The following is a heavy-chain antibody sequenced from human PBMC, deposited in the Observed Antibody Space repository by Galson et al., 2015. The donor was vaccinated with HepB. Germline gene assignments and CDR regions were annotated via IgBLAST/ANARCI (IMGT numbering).Heavy chain of an antibody. CDR3: AKDDCSSTSCYTIYFDY. CDR1: GFTFSSYA. J-gene: IGHJ4*02. CDR2: ISGSGGST. V-gene: IGHV3-23*01. Sequence: SLRLSCAASGFTFSSYAMSWVRQAPGKGLEWVSAISGSGGSTYYAASVKGRFTISRDNSKNTLYLQMNSLRAEDTAVYYCAKDDCSSTSCYTIYFDYWGQGTLVTVSS. D-gene: IGHD2-2*02.